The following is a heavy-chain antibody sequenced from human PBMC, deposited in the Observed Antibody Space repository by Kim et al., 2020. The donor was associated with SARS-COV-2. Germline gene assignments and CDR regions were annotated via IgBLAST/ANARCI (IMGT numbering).Heavy chain of an antibody. V-gene: IGHV4-34*01. D-gene: IGHD1-7*01. CDR2: INHSGST. Sequence: SETLSLTCAVYGVSFSGYYWSWIRQPPGKGLEWIGEINHSGSTNYNPSFKSRVTISADTSKNQFSLKLSSVTAADTAVYYCARGRTGTTPPTRYYYYYYMDGWSKGTTVTVSS. CDR3: ARGRTGTTPPTRYYYYYYMDG. J-gene: IGHJ6*03. CDR1: GVSFSGYY.